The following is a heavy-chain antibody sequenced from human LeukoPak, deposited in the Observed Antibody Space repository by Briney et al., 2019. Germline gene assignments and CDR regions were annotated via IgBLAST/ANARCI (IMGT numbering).Heavy chain of an antibody. CDR1: GFTFSSYG. Sequence: PGRSLRLSCAASGFTFSSYGMHWVRQAPGKGLEWVAFIRYDGSNKYYADSVKGRFTISRDNSKNTLYLQMNSLRAEDTAVYYCAKGHSLGGTTGRFDYWGQGTLVTVSS. CDR3: AKGHSLGGTTGRFDY. D-gene: IGHD1-1*01. CDR2: IRYDGSNK. V-gene: IGHV3-30*02. J-gene: IGHJ4*02.